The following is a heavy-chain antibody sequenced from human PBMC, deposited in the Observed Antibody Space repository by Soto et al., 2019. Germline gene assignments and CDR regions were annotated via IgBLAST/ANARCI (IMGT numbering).Heavy chain of an antibody. D-gene: IGHD1-26*01. V-gene: IGHV1-69*06. Sequence: SVKVSCKASGGTFSSYAISWVRQAPGQGLEWMGGIIPIFGTANYAQKFQGRVTITADKSTSTAYMELSSLRSEDTAVYYCARTPSSPSWYFDYWGQGTLVTVSS. CDR3: ARTPSSPSWYFDY. CDR2: IIPIFGTA. J-gene: IGHJ4*02. CDR1: GGTFSSYA.